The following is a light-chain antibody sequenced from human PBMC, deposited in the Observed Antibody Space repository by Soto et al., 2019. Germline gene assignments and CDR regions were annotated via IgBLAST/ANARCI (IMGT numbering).Light chain of an antibody. CDR3: QQYGSSPWT. Sequence: EIVLTQSPGTLSLSPGERATLSCRASQSVSSSCLAWYQHKPGQAPRPLIYGASIRAIGIPERFSGSGSGTDFTLTISRLEPEDIAVYYCQQYGSSPWTFGQGTKVEIK. CDR2: GAS. J-gene: IGKJ1*01. V-gene: IGKV3-20*01. CDR1: QSVSSSC.